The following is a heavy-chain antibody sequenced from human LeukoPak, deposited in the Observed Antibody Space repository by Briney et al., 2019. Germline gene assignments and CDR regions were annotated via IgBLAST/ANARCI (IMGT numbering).Heavy chain of an antibody. J-gene: IGHJ4*02. CDR2: ISAYNGNT. CDR3: ARQTIVVPAAIHFDY. V-gene: IGHV1-18*01. CDR1: GYTFTSYG. D-gene: IGHD2-2*02. Sequence: ASVKVSCKASGYTFTSYGISWVRQAPGQGLEWMGWISAYNGNTNYAQKLQGRVTMTTDTSTSTAYMELRSLRSNDTAVYYCARQTIVVPAAIHFDYWGQGTLVTVSS.